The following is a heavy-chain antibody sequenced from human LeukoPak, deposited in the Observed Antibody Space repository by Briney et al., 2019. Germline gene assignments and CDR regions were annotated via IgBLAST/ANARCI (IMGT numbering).Heavy chain of an antibody. CDR3: ARHGPAAHQTHTFDY. D-gene: IGHD2-2*01. V-gene: IGHV4-39*01. Sequence: SETLSLTCTVSGGSIRSSYYYWGWIRQPPGKGLEWIGSIYDSGSTYYNPSLKSRVTISVDTSKNQFSLKLNSVTAADTAVYYCARHGPAAHQTHTFDYWGQGTLVTVSS. CDR1: GGSIRSSYYY. J-gene: IGHJ4*02. CDR2: IYDSGST.